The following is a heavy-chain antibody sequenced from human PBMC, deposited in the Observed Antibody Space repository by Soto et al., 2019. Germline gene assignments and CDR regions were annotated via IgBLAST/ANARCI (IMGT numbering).Heavy chain of an antibody. Sequence: PSQTLSLTCAISGDSVSSNSAAWNWIRQSPSRGLEWLGRTYYRSKWYNDYAVSVKSRITINPDTSKNQFSLQLNSVTPEDTAVYYCARGSDYDFWSGYRYYYYGMDVWGQGTTVTVSS. CDR3: ARGSDYDFWSGYRYYYYGMDV. CDR1: GDSVSSNSAA. V-gene: IGHV6-1*01. J-gene: IGHJ6*02. CDR2: TYYRSKWYN. D-gene: IGHD3-3*01.